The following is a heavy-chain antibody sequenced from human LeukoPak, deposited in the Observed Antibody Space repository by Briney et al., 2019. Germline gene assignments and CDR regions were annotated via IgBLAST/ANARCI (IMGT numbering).Heavy chain of an antibody. CDR1: GYTLTGYY. V-gene: IGHV1-2*02. J-gene: IGHJ5*02. D-gene: IGHD6-13*01. CDR3: ARATPVAAAGRWFDP. CDR2: INPNSGGT. Sequence: ASVPVSCKASGYTLTGYYMHWVRQAPGQGLEWMGWINPNSGGTNYAQKFQGRVTMTRDTSISTAYMELSRLRSDDTAVYYCARATPVAAAGRWFDPWGHGTLVSVSS.